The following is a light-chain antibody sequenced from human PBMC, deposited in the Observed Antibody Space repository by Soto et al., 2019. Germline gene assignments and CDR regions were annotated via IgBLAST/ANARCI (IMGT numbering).Light chain of an antibody. V-gene: IGKV1-27*01. J-gene: IGKJ5*01. CDR3: QKYNSAPAIT. CDR1: QGIGNY. CDR2: AAS. Sequence: DIQMTQSPSSLSASVGDRVTFTCRASQGIGNYLAWYQQKPGKVPKLLIYAASTLQSGVPSRFSGSGSGTDFTLTISSLQPEDVATCYCQKYNSAPAITFGQGTRLHIK.